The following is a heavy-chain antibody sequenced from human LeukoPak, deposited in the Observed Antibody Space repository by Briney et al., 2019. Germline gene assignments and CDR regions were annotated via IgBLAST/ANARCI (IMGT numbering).Heavy chain of an antibody. CDR1: GFPFTSHA. D-gene: IGHD3-22*01. V-gene: IGHV3-30-3*01. CDR3: ARGLNYYDSSGYPDY. CDR2: TSYDAYNT. J-gene: IGHJ4*02. Sequence: GGSLRLSCVASGFPFTSHAMHWVRQAPGRGLDWGAVTSYDAYNTNYAVSVKGRFTVSRDNSKNMLYLQMDSLRDEDTAVYYCARGLNYYDSSGYPDYWGQGTLVTVSS.